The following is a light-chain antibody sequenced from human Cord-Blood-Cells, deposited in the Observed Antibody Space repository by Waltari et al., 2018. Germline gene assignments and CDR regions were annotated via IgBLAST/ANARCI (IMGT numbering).Light chain of an antibody. Sequence: DIQMTQSPSTLSASVGERVTITCRASQSISSWLAWYQQKPGKAPKLLIYDASSLESGVPSRFSGSGSGTEFTLTISSLQPDDFATYYCQQYNIYSRTFGQGTKVEIK. CDR2: DAS. V-gene: IGKV1-5*01. J-gene: IGKJ1*01. CDR1: QSISSW. CDR3: QQYNIYSRT.